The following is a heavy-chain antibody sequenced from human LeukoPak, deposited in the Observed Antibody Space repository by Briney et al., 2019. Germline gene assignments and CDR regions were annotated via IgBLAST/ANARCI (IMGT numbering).Heavy chain of an antibody. CDR1: GFTFSSYW. J-gene: IGHJ4*02. V-gene: IGHV3-7*01. D-gene: IGHD6-19*01. Sequence: PGGSLRLSCAASGFTFSSYWMSWVRQAPGKGLEWVANIKQDGSEKYYVDSVKGRFTIPRNNAKNSLYLQMNSLRAEDTAVYYCARESLVAGIGYWGQGTLVTVSS. CDR2: IKQDGSEK. CDR3: ARESLVAGIGY.